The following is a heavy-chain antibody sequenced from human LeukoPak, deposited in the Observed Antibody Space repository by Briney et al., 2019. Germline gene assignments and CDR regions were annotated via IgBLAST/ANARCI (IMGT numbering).Heavy chain of an antibody. V-gene: IGHV4-61*08. CDR3: ARGRSRDYFDY. J-gene: IGHJ4*02. Sequence: SETLSLTCTVSGGSISSGDYYWSWIRQPPGKGLEWIGYIYYSGSTNYNPSLKSRVTISVDTSKNQFSLKLSSVTAADTAVYYCARGRSRDYFDYWGQGTLVTVSS. CDR2: IYYSGST. CDR1: GGSISSGDYY.